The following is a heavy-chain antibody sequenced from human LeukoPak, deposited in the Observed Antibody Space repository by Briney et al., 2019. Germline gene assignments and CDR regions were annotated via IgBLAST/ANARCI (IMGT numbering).Heavy chain of an antibody. CDR1: GSTFSSND. Sequence: ESPLRISSAASGSTFSSNDKSCGRHPPPEKLQEVSAISGHSGSTYYAHSVKGRFTISGDNSKNQLYLQMNTLRAEDTAVYCCAKSRGVVAADKFDPGGQGTLVTVSS. D-gene: IGHD3-10*01. CDR3: AKSRGVVAADKFDP. CDR2: ISGHSGST. V-gene: IGHV3-23*01. J-gene: IGHJ5*02.